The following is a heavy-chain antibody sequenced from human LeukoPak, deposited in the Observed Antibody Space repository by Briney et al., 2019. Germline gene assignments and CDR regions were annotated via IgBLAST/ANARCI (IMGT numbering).Heavy chain of an antibody. V-gene: IGHV4-59*01. CDR2: TYYSGST. D-gene: IGHD6-13*01. CDR1: GGSISSYY. J-gene: IGHJ4*02. Sequence: SETLFLTCTVSGGSISSYYWSWIRQPPGKGLEWIGYTYYSGSTNYNPSLKSRVTISVDTSKNQFSLKLSSVTAADTAVYYCASMGIAFDYWGQGTLVTVSS. CDR3: ASMGIAFDY.